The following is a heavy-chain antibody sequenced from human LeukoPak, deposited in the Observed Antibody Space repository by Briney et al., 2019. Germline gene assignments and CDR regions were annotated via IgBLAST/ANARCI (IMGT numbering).Heavy chain of an antibody. Sequence: GGSLRLSCAASGFTFSSYAMHWVRQAPGKGLEWVAVISYDGSSKYYADSVKGRFTISRDNSKNTLYLQMNSLRAEDTAVYYCARARPQWLEGMDVWGQGTTVTVSS. J-gene: IGHJ6*02. CDR3: ARARPQWLEGMDV. CDR1: GFTFSSYA. CDR2: ISYDGSSK. V-gene: IGHV3-30-3*01. D-gene: IGHD6-19*01.